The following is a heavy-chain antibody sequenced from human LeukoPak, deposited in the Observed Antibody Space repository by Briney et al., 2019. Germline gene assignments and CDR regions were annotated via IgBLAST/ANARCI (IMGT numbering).Heavy chain of an antibody. CDR3: ARVNSFEVGSYEYFDY. V-gene: IGHV1-3*04. J-gene: IGHJ4*02. CDR1: GYTFTTYA. CDR2: INTGNGNT. Sequence: GASVKVSCKASGYTFTTYALHWLRQAPGQRLEWVGWINTGNGNTKYSQKFQGRLTFSRDTSASTAFMDLSSLSSEDTAVFYCARVNSFEVGSYEYFDYWGQGTLVTVSS. D-gene: IGHD1-26*01.